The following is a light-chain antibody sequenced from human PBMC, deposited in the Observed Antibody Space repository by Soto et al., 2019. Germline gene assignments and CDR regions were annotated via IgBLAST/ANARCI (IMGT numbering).Light chain of an antibody. CDR2: GAS. Sequence: EIVLKQSPGTLSLSLGERATLSCRASQSVNSNYLAWYQRKPGQAPRLLIYGASHRATDIPNRFSASGSGTDFTLTITRLEEEDFAVYYCQQYDSTPPTFGQGTKVEVK. J-gene: IGKJ1*01. CDR3: QQYDSTPPT. CDR1: QSVNSNY. V-gene: IGKV3-20*01.